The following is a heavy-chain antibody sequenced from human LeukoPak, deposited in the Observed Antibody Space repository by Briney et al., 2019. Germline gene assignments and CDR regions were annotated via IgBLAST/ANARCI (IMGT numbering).Heavy chain of an antibody. CDR2: ISSSSSYI. Sequence: PGGSLRLSCAASGFTFSSYSMNWVRQAPGKGLEWVSSISSSSSYIYYADSVKGRFTISRDNAKNSLYLQMNSLRAEDTAVYYCAKGLWYYYDSSGYVDYWGQGTLVTVSS. J-gene: IGHJ4*02. CDR3: AKGLWYYYDSSGYVDY. CDR1: GFTFSSYS. V-gene: IGHV3-21*01. D-gene: IGHD3-22*01.